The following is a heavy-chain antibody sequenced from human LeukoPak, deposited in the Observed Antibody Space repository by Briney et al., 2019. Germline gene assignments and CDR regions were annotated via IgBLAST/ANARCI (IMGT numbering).Heavy chain of an antibody. CDR2: INPNSGGT. CDR1: GYTFTGYY. CDR3: ARGRRGNSGSYGY. Sequence: ASVKVSCKASGYTFTGYYMHWVRQAPGQGLEWMGWINPNSGGTNYAQKFQGRVTMTRDTSTSTAYMELSRLRSDDTAVYYCARGRRGNSGSYGYWGQGTLVTVSS. D-gene: IGHD1-26*01. J-gene: IGHJ4*02. V-gene: IGHV1-2*02.